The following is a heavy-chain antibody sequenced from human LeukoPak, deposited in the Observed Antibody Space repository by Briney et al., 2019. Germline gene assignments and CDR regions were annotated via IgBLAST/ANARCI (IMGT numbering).Heavy chain of an antibody. D-gene: IGHD3-22*01. Sequence: ASVKVSCKASGYTFTSYAMHWVRQAPGQRLEWMGWINAGNGNTKYSQEFQGRVTITRDTSASTAYMELSSLRSEDMAVYYCAREFRNYYDSSGYHFDYWGQGTLVTVSS. CDR3: AREFRNYYDSSGYHFDY. CDR2: INAGNGNT. CDR1: GYTFTSYA. V-gene: IGHV1-3*03. J-gene: IGHJ4*02.